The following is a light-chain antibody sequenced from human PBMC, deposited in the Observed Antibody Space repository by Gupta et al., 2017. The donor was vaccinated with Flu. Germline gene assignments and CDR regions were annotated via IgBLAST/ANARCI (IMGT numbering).Light chain of an antibody. CDR1: QNINTW. CDR2: KAF. J-gene: IGKJ5*01. CDR3: EQYKSYFS. V-gene: IGKV1-5*03. Sequence: IQMTQSPSTLSASVGDRVTITCRASQNINTWLAWYQQKPGKAPKLLIYKAFILESGVPSRFSGSGSGTEFTLTISSLQPDDFATYYCEQYKSYFSFGQGTRLEIK.